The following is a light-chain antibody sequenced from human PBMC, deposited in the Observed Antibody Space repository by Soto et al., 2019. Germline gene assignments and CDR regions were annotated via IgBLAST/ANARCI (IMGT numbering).Light chain of an antibody. J-gene: IGLJ1*01. CDR1: SSNIGSNT. CDR2: SNN. Sequence: QSVLTQPPSASGTPGQRVTISCSGSSSNIGSNTVNWYQQLPGTAPKLLIYSNNQRPSGVPGRFSGSKSGTSASLAISGLKSGDEADYYCAAWDDSLNGRYVFGTGTKLTVL. V-gene: IGLV1-44*01. CDR3: AAWDDSLNGRYV.